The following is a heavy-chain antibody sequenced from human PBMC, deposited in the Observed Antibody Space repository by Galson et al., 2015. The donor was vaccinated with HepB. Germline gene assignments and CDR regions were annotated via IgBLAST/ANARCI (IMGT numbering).Heavy chain of an antibody. CDR2: IYPGDSDT. V-gene: IGHV5-51*01. J-gene: IGHJ4*02. Sequence: QSGAEVKKPGESLKISCKGSGYSFTSYWIGWVRQMPGKGLEWMGIIYPGDSDTRYSPSFQGQVTISADKSISTAYLQWSSLKASDTAMYYCARQSEYSSSSVTFFDYWGQGTLVTVSS. CDR1: GYSFTSYW. D-gene: IGHD6-6*01. CDR3: ARQSEYSSSSVTFFDY.